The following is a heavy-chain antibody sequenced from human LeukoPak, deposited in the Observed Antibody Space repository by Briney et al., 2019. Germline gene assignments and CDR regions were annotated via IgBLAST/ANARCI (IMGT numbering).Heavy chain of an antibody. J-gene: IGHJ4*02. CDR1: GGSFSGYY. CDR3: ARGGYDSKGDY. Sequence: SETLSLTCAVYGGSFSGYYWSWIRQPPGKGLEWIGEINHSGSTNYNPSLKSRVTIPVDTSKNQFSLKLSSVTAADTAVYYCARGGYDSKGDYWGQGTLVTVSS. V-gene: IGHV4-34*01. CDR2: INHSGST. D-gene: IGHD5-12*01.